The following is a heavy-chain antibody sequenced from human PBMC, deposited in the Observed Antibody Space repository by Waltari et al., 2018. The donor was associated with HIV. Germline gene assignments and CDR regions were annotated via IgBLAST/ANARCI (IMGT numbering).Heavy chain of an antibody. CDR3: ARHLRIAAPRGGGFDY. CDR1: GGSISSYY. Sequence: QVQLQESGPGLVKPSETLSLTCTVSGGSISSYYWSWIRQPPGKGLEWIGYIYYSGSTNYNPSLKSRVTISVDTSKNQFSLKLSSVTAADTAVYYCARHLRIAAPRGGGFDYWGQGTLVTVSS. D-gene: IGHD6-6*01. J-gene: IGHJ4*02. CDR2: IYYSGST. V-gene: IGHV4-59*01.